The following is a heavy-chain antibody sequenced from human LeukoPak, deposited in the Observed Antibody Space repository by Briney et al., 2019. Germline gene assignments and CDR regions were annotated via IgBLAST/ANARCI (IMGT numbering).Heavy chain of an antibody. CDR1: GFTFSSYS. D-gene: IGHD3-22*01. Sequence: GGSLRLSCAASGFTFSSYSMNWVRQAPGKGLEWVSSISSSSSYIYYADSVKGRFTISRDNAKNSLYLQLNSLRAEDTAVYYCARESSYYYDSSGYPDWGQGTLVTVSS. CDR3: ARESSYYYDSSGYPD. V-gene: IGHV3-21*01. J-gene: IGHJ4*02. CDR2: ISSSSSYI.